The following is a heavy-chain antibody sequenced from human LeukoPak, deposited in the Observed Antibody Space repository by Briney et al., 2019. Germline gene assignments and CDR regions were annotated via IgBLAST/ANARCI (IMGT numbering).Heavy chain of an antibody. CDR3: ARRRGRYSGDAFDI. CDR1: GYRFTSYW. D-gene: IGHD1-26*01. CDR2: IYPGDSDT. J-gene: IGHJ3*02. V-gene: IGHV5-51*01. Sequence: GESLKISCKGSGYRFTSYWIGWVRQMPGKGLEWMGFIYPGDSDTRYSPSFQGQVTISADKSMSTAYLQWSSLKASDTAMYYCARRRGRYSGDAFDIWGQRTMPTVSS.